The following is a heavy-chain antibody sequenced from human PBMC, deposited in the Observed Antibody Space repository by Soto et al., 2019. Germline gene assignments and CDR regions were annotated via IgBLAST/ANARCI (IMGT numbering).Heavy chain of an antibody. CDR2: IGAYNGHT. CDR1: GYTFTNSG. Sequence: DSVKVSCKASGYTFTNSGISWVRQAPGQGLEGMGWIGAYNGHTKYAQKLQGRVTMTTDTSKSTAYMELRSLKSDDTAVYYCAREDYYDSSGYLPVRYYFGMDVWGQGTTVT. CDR3: AREDYYDSSGYLPVRYYFGMDV. D-gene: IGHD3-22*01. V-gene: IGHV1-18*01. J-gene: IGHJ6*02.